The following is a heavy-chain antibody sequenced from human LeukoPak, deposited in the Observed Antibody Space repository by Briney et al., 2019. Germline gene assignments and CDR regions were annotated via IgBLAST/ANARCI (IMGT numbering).Heavy chain of an antibody. D-gene: IGHD3-22*01. V-gene: IGHV1-24*01. CDR1: GYTLTELS. J-gene: IGHJ4*02. Sequence: ASVKVSCKVSGYTLTELSMHWVRQAPGKGLEWMGGFDPEDGETIYAQKFQGRVTMTEDTSTDTAYMELCSLRSEDTAVYYCATLTDSSGYYYVDYWGQGTLVTVSS. CDR3: ATLTDSSGYYYVDY. CDR2: FDPEDGET.